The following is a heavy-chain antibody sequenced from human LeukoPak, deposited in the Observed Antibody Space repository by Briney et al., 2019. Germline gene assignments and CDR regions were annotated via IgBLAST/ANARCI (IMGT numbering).Heavy chain of an antibody. V-gene: IGHV1-18*01. CDR2: ISAYNGHT. CDR1: GYTFTSYG. Sequence: ASVKASCKASGYTFTSYGIGWVRQAPGQGLEWMGWISAYNGHTNYAQKFQGRVTTTTETSTTTAYMELRSLTSDDTAVYYCARVSRLDFQLRHAFNIWGQGTMVTVSS. D-gene: IGHD3-3*01. J-gene: IGHJ3*02. CDR3: ARVSRLDFQLRHAFNI.